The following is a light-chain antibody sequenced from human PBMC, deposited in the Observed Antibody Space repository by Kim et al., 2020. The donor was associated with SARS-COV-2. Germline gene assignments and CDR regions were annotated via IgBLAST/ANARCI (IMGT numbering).Light chain of an antibody. J-gene: IGLJ3*02. Sequence: GQSITISSTGTNNDVGGYNYVSWYQQHPGKAPKFMIYDVSKRPSGVSNRFSGSKSGNMASLTISGLQAEDEADYYCTSYTRSDTWVFGGGTQLTVL. CDR1: NNDVGGYNY. CDR3: TSYTRSDTWV. V-gene: IGLV2-14*03. CDR2: DVS.